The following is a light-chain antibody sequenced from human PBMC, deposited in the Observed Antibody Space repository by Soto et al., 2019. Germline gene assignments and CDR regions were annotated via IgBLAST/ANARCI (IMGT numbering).Light chain of an antibody. V-gene: IGKV1-39*01. CDR3: QQGYGTPVT. J-gene: IGKJ5*01. CDR1: ESINRH. Sequence: DIHMTQSPSSLSPSVGDAVTLTCRASESINRHVNWYQHKPGRAPRLLIFGASNLQSGVPSRFSGSGSGTVFTLTISTLQPEDFATYYCQQGYGTPVTFGQGTRLEIK. CDR2: GAS.